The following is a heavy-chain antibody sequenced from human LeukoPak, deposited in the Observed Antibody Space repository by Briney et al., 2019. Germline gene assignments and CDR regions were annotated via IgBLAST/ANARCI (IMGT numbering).Heavy chain of an antibody. CDR1: GFTFSSYG. J-gene: IGHJ4*02. V-gene: IGHV3-30*18. D-gene: IGHD1-26*01. Sequence: PGGSLRLSCAASGFTFSSYGMHWVRQAPGKGLEWVAVISYDGSNKYYADPVKGRFTISRDNSKNTLYLQMNSLRAEDTAVYYCAKGRERSYYFDYWGQGTLVTVSS. CDR2: ISYDGSNK. CDR3: AKGRERSYYFDY.